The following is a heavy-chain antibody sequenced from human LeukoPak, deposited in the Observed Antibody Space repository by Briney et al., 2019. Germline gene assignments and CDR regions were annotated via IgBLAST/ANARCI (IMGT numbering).Heavy chain of an antibody. Sequence: PSETLSLTCTVSGGSISSGDYYWSWIRQPPWTGLEWIGYIYYSGSTYYNPSLKSRVTISVDTSKNQFSLKLNSVTAADTAVYYCAREVPWVWNFDLWGRGTLVTVSS. V-gene: IGHV4-30-4*01. CDR2: IYYSGST. J-gene: IGHJ2*01. CDR1: GGSISSGDYY. D-gene: IGHD1-26*01. CDR3: AREVPWVWNFDL.